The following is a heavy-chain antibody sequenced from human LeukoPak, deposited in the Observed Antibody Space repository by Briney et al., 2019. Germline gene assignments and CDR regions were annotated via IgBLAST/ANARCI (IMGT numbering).Heavy chain of an antibody. Sequence: PGGSLRLSCAASGFTFSSYGMHWVRQAPGKGLEWVAFIRYDGSNKYYADSVKGRFNISRDNSKNTLYLQMNSQRAEDTAVYYCAKDMTYLSVWFGELLDYWGQGTLVTVSS. D-gene: IGHD3-10*01. CDR1: GFTFSSYG. CDR3: AKDMTYLSVWFGELLDY. V-gene: IGHV3-30*02. J-gene: IGHJ4*02. CDR2: IRYDGSNK.